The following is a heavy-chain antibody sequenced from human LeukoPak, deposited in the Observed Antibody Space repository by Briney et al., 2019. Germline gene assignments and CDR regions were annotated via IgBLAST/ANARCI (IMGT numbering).Heavy chain of an antibody. Sequence: PGGSLRLSCAASGFTFSRYWMHWVRQAPGKGLVWVSRINSDGSSTSYADSVKGRFTSSRDNAKNTLYLQMNSLRAEDTAVYYCAREPFHVIPLPFDYWGQGTLVTVSS. D-gene: IGHD2-21*01. CDR1: GFTFSRYW. J-gene: IGHJ4*02. CDR3: AREPFHVIPLPFDY. CDR2: INSDGSST. V-gene: IGHV3-74*01.